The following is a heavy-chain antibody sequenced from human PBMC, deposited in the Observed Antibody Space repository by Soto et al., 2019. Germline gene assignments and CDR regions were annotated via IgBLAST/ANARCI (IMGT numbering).Heavy chain of an antibody. V-gene: IGHV4-31*03. D-gene: IGHD3-22*01. CDR2: IYYSGST. CDR1: GGSISSGGYY. J-gene: IGHJ6*02. Sequence: LSLTCTVSGGSISSGGYYWSWIRQHPGKGLEWIGYIYYSGSTYYNPSLKSRVTISVDTSKNQFSLKLSSVTAADTAVYYCARDYYDSSGYPDNGGMDVWGQGTTVTVSS. CDR3: ARDYYDSSGYPDNGGMDV.